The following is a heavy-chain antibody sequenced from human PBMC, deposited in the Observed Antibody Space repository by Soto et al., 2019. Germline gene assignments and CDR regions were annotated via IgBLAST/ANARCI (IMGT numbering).Heavy chain of an antibody. Sequence: QITLKESGPTLVKPTPTLTLTCTFSGFSLSTRGVGVAWIRQPPGKALEWLALIFWDDDKWYSHSLKIRLTITEDSSKNQVVLRMTNMYPVDTATYYCAHRPRGYAYYFDYWGQGTLVTVS. CDR1: GFSLSTRGVG. V-gene: IGHV2-5*02. CDR2: IFWDDDK. CDR3: AHRPRGYAYYFDY. J-gene: IGHJ4*02. D-gene: IGHD5-12*01.